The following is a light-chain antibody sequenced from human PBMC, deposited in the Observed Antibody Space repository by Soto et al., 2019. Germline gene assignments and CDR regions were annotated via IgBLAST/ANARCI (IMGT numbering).Light chain of an antibody. J-gene: IGLJ2*01. Sequence: QSALTQPPSASGSPGQSVTISCTGTSSDVGGYNSVSWYQQHPGKAPKLMIYEVNKRPSGVPDRFSGSKSGNTASLTVSGLQAEDEADYYCSSYAGFNTLFGGGTKVTVL. CDR2: EVN. CDR1: SSDVGGYNS. V-gene: IGLV2-8*01. CDR3: SSYAGFNTL.